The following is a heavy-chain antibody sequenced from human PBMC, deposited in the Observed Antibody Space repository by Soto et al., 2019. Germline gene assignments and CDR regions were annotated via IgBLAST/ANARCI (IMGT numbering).Heavy chain of an antibody. J-gene: IGHJ4*02. V-gene: IGHV1-18*04. CDR2: ISAYNGNT. Sequence: ASVKVSCKASGYTFTSYSITWVRQAPGQGLEWMGWISAYNGNTNYAQKLQGRVTMTTDTSTSTAYMELRSLRSDDTAVYYCARLIGYCSGGSCYITGLFDYWGQGTLVTVSS. CDR1: GYTFTSYS. CDR3: ARLIGYCSGGSCYITGLFDY. D-gene: IGHD2-15*01.